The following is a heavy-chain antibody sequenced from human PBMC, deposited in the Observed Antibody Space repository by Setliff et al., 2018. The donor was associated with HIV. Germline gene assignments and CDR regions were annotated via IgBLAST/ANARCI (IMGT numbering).Heavy chain of an antibody. Sequence: GGSLRLSCAASGFTFWSHSMLWVRQAPGKGLQWVAYISRGGDSIFYEDSVKGRFTISRDNAKSTVYLQMGSLSADDTAVYYCARQWEQFPWFDPWGQGTLVTVSS. D-gene: IGHD1-26*01. CDR1: GFTFWSHS. CDR2: ISRGGDSI. J-gene: IGHJ5*02. CDR3: ARQWEQFPWFDP. V-gene: IGHV3-48*04.